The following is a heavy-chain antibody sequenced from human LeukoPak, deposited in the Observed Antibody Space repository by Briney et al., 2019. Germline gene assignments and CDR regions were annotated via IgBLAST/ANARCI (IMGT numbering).Heavy chain of an antibody. CDR2: IYYSGST. Sequence: SETLSLTCAVYGGSFSGYYWSWIRQPPGKGLEWIGYIYYSGSTNYNPSLKSRVTISVDTSKNQFSLKLSSVTAADTAVYYCARGNPRLALALDYWGQGTLVTVSS. V-gene: IGHV4-59*01. J-gene: IGHJ4*02. CDR3: ARGNPRLALALDY. D-gene: IGHD6-19*01. CDR1: GGSFSGYY.